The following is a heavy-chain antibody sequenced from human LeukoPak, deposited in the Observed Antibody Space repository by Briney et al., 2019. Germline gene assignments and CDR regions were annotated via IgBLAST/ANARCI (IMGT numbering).Heavy chain of an antibody. D-gene: IGHD2-21*02. CDR3: ASNTATVFDY. V-gene: IGHV4-4*07. CDR2: ISTSGTT. J-gene: IGHJ4*02. CDR1: GDSISYYY. Sequence: PSETLSLTCTVSGDSISYYYWSWIRQPAGKGLEWIGRISTSGTTNYNPSLKSRVTISLEMSKHQFSLNLTSVTAADTAVYYCASNTATVFDYWGQGALVTVSS.